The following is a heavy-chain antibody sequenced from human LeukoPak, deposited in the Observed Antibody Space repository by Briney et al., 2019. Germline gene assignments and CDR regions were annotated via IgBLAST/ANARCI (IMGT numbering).Heavy chain of an antibody. CDR3: ARELDGMAAAGTFPVDY. D-gene: IGHD6-13*01. V-gene: IGHV4-34*01. CDR2: INHSGST. CDR1: GGSFSGYY. J-gene: IGHJ4*02. Sequence: PSETLSLTCAVYGGSFSGYYWSWIRQPPGKGLEWIGEINHSGSTNYNPSLKSRVTISVDTSKNQFSLKLSSVTAADTAVYYCARELDGMAAAGTFPVDYWGQGTPVTVSS.